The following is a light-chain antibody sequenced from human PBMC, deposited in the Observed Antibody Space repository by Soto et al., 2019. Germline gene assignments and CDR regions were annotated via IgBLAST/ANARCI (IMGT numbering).Light chain of an antibody. CDR3: QQRQYWPPIT. CDR2: DAS. J-gene: IGKJ5*01. Sequence: ESVLTPSPATLSLSPGESATLSCRASQSVSSYLAWYQQKPGQAPRLLIYDASNRAPGIPARFSGSGSGTDFTLTISSLEPEDFAVYYCQQRQYWPPITFGQGTRLEIK. CDR1: QSVSSY. V-gene: IGKV3-11*01.